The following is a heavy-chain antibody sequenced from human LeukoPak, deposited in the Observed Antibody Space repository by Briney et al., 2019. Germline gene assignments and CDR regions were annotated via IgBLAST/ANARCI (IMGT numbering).Heavy chain of an antibody. CDR2: ITGGSTTK. CDR3: ARNGDIAVATAPYYFDY. V-gene: IGHV3-48*03. Sequence: GGSLRLSCAASGFTFSYYEMIWVRQAPGKGLEWVSYITGGSTTKNYADSVKGRFTISRDNAKNSLYLQMNSLRAEDTAIYYCARNGDIAVATAPYYFDYWGQGILVTVSS. J-gene: IGHJ4*02. CDR1: GFTFSYYE. D-gene: IGHD6-19*01.